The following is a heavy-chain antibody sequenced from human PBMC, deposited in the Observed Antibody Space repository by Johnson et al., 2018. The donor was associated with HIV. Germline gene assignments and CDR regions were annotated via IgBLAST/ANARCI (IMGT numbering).Heavy chain of an antibody. D-gene: IGHD6-13*01. CDR1: GFTFSSYC. V-gene: IGHV3-48*01. CDR2: ISSSGSTI. CDR3: AREKIAAAGLDAFDI. J-gene: IGHJ3*02. Sequence: EVQLEESGGGLVQPGGSLRLSCAASGFTFSSYCMTWVRQDPGKGLEWVSYISSSGSTIYYADSVKGRFTISRDNSKNTLYLQMNSLRVEDTAVYYCAREKIAAAGLDAFDIWGQGTMVIVSS.